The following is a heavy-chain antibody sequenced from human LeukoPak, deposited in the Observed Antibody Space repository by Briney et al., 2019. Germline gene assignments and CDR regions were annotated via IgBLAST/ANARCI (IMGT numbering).Heavy chain of an antibody. D-gene: IGHD3-22*01. V-gene: IGHV4-59*01. CDR2: IYYSGST. CDR3: AREKYYYDSSGSPNWFDP. J-gene: IGHJ5*02. CDR1: GGSISSYY. Sequence: SETLSLTCTVSGGSISSYYWSWIRQPPGKGLEWIGYIYYSGSTNYNPSLTSRGTISVDTSKNQFSLKLSSVTAADTAVYYCAREKYYYDSSGSPNWFDPWGQGTLVTVSS.